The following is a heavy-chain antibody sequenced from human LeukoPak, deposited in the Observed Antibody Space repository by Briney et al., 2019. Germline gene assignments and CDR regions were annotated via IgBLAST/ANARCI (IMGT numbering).Heavy chain of an antibody. Sequence: SEALSLTCAVYGGSFSGYYWSWIRQTPGKGLEWIGEINHSGSARYNPSLKSRVTISVTLSKNQFSLDLSSVTAADTGVYYCARGQPPYSDGSTYYAGGFYYYDNWGQGTLVTASS. CDR3: ARGQPPYSDGSTYYAGGFYYYDN. D-gene: IGHD2-15*01. CDR2: INHSGSA. J-gene: IGHJ4*02. V-gene: IGHV4-34*01. CDR1: GGSFSGYY.